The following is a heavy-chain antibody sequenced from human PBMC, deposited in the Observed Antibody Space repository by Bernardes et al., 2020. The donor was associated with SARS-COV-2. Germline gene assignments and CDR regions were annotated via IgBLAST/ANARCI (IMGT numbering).Heavy chain of an antibody. CDR2: IYPDDSDA. Sequence: GESLKISCKASGYRFPGYWIGWVRQMSGKGLEWMGSIYPDDSDAKYSPSFQGQVTISVDKSISTAYLQWSSLKASDTAMYFCVKLGTPTGPWGQGTLVTVST. V-gene: IGHV5-51*01. D-gene: IGHD1-1*01. CDR3: VKLGTPTGP. CDR1: GYRFPGYW. J-gene: IGHJ5*02.